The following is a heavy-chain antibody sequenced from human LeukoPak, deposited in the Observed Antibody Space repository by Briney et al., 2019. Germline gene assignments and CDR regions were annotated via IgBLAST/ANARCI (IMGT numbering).Heavy chain of an antibody. J-gene: IGHJ4*02. V-gene: IGHV3-7*01. CDR3: AKGPLPRFDY. CDR2: IKQDGSEK. Sequence: QAGGSLRLSCTVSGFTFSSNSMSCVRQAPGKGLEWVANIKQDGSEKYYVDSVKGRFTISRDNAKNSLYLQMNSLRVEDTVVYYCAKGPLPRFDYWGQGTLVTVSS. CDR1: GFTFSSNS.